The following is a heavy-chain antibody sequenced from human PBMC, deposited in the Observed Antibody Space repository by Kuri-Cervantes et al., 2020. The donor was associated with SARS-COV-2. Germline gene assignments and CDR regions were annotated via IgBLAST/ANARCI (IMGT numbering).Heavy chain of an antibody. CDR1: GGSISSNQW. Sequence: SETLSLTCSVSGGSISSNQWRTWLRPPPGKGLEWIGGIYHSGSTNYNPSLKSRVTISVDQSKNQFSLMLSSVTAADTAIYYCARGTRYCNGGACYSGFDPWGQGTLVTVSS. D-gene: IGHD2-15*01. J-gene: IGHJ5*02. V-gene: IGHV4-4*02. CDR2: IYHSGST. CDR3: ARGTRYCNGGACYSGFDP.